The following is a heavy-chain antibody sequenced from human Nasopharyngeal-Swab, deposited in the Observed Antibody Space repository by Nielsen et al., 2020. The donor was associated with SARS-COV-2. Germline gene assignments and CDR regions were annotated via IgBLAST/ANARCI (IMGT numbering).Heavy chain of an antibody. CDR2: IKSKTDGGTI. Sequence: GGSLRLSCAASGFTLSNAWMSWVRQAPGKGLEWVGRIKSKTDGGTIDYAAPVKGRFTISRDDSKNTLYLQMSSLKTEDTAVYYCTTDEMARVITFGIGGKWGQGTLVTVSS. V-gene: IGHV3-15*01. CDR3: TTDEMARVITFGIGGK. CDR1: GFTLSNAW. D-gene: IGHD3-16*01. J-gene: IGHJ4*02.